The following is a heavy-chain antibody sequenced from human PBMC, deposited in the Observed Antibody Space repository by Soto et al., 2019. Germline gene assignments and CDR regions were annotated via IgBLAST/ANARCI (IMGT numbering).Heavy chain of an antibody. J-gene: IGHJ4*02. CDR1: GYTFTSYA. CDR3: ARGQGRGSGYYFDY. CDR2: INAGNGNT. Sequence: QVQLVQSGAEVKKPGASVKVSCKASGYTFTSYAMHWVRQAPGQRLEWMGWINAGNGNTKYSQKFKGRVTITRDTSASTAYMELSSLRSEDTAVYYCARGQGRGSGYYFDYWGQGTLVTVSS. V-gene: IGHV1-3*01.